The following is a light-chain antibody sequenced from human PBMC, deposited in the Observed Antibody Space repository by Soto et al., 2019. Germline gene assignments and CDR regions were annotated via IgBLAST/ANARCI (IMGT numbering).Light chain of an antibody. CDR3: QQRAKWPST. CDR1: QSIASSY. V-gene: IGKV3D-20*02. Sequence: EIVLTQSPGTLSLSPGERATLSCRASQSIASSYLAWYQQKPGQPPRLLLYRTFNRATGIPDRFSGSGSGTDFTLTISRLEPEDFAVYYCQQRAKWPSTFGPGTKVEMK. J-gene: IGKJ2*02. CDR2: RTF.